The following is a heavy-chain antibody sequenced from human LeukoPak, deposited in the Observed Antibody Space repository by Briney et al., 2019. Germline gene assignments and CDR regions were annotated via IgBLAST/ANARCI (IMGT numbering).Heavy chain of an antibody. CDR2: ISAYNGNT. Sequence: ASVKVSCKASGYTFTSYGISWVRQAPGQGLEWMGWISAYNGNTNYAQKLQGRVTMTTDTSTSTAYMELRSLRSDDTAVYYCARDPEAMRLNLYNWFDPWGQGTLVTVSS. D-gene: IGHD2-2*01. CDR1: GYTFTSYG. CDR3: ARDPEAMRLNLYNWFDP. J-gene: IGHJ5*02. V-gene: IGHV1-18*01.